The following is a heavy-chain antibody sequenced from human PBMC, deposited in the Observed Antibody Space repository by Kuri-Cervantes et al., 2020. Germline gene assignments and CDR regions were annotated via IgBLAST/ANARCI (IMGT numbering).Heavy chain of an antibody. V-gene: IGHV1-2*02. CDR1: GYTFTGYY. Sequence: ASVKVSCKASGYTFTGYYMHWVRQAPGQGLEWMGWINPNSGGTNYAQKLQGRVTMTRDTSISTAYMELSRLRSDDTAVYYCARGVRRPPLEYWFDPWGQGTLVTVSS. CDR3: ARGVRRPPLEYWFDP. D-gene: IGHD1-1*01. CDR2: INPNSGGT. J-gene: IGHJ5*02.